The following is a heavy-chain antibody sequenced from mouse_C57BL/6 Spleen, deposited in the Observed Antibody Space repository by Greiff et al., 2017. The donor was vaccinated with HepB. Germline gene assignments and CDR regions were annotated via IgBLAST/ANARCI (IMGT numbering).Heavy chain of an antibody. V-gene: IGHV1-80*01. J-gene: IGHJ2*01. CDR3: ARYYYGSSYNFDY. CDR2: VYPGDGDT. CDR1: GYAFSSYW. D-gene: IGHD1-1*01. Sequence: QVQLQQSGAELVTPGASVKISCKASGYAFSSYWMNWVKQRPGKGLEWIGQVYPGDGDTNYNGKFKGKATLTAAKSSITAYMQLSSLTAEDSAVYFCARYYYGSSYNFDYWGQGTTLTVSS.